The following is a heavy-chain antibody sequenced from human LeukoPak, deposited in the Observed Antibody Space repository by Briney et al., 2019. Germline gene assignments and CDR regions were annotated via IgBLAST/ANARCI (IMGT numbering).Heavy chain of an antibody. V-gene: IGHV4-34*01. J-gene: IGHJ5*02. CDR1: GGSFSGYY. D-gene: IGHD6-13*01. CDR2: INHSGST. CDR3: ARGGVAAAGISWFDP. Sequence: TSETLSLTCAVYGGSFSGYYWSWIRQPPGKGLEWIGEINHSGSTNYNPSLKSRVTISVDTSKNQFSLKLSSVTAADTAVYYCARGGVAAAGISWFDPWDQGTLVTVSS.